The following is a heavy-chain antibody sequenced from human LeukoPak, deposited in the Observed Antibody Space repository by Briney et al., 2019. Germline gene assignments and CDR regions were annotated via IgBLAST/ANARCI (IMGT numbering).Heavy chain of an antibody. V-gene: IGHV1-69*13. D-gene: IGHD3-10*01. J-gene: IGHJ4*02. CDR2: IIPIFGTA. Sequence: GASVKVSCKASGGTFSSYAISWVRQAPGQGLEWMGGIIPIFGTANYAQKFQDRVTITADESTSTAYMELSSLRSEDTAVYYCASLFYSGTAGYWGQGTLVTVSS. CDR3: ASLFYSGTAGY. CDR1: GGTFSSYA.